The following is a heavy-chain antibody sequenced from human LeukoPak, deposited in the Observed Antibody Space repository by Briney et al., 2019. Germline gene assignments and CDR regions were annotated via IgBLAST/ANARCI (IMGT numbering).Heavy chain of an antibody. Sequence: SETLSLTCAVYGGSFSGYYWSWIRQPPGKGLEWIGEINHSGTTNYSPSLKSRVIISIDGSKNQFSLELKSVTAADTAVYYCARNSYYCLNYWGQGTLVTVSS. J-gene: IGHJ4*02. CDR3: ARNSYYCLNY. V-gene: IGHV4-34*01. D-gene: IGHD3-10*01. CDR2: INHSGTT. CDR1: GGSFSGYY.